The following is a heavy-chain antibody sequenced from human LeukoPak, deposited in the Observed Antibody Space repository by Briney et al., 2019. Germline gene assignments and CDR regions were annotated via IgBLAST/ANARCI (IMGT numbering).Heavy chain of an antibody. CDR1: GYSFTSYW. CDR3: ARLRNLEPPSNWFDP. J-gene: IGHJ5*02. V-gene: IGHV5-51*01. Sequence: GESLKISCKGSGYSFTSYWIGWVRQMPGKGLEWMGIIYPGGSDTRYSPSFQGQVTISADKSISTAYLQWSSLKASDTAMYYCARLRNLEPPSNWFDPWGQGTLVTVSS. CDR2: IYPGGSDT. D-gene: IGHD1-1*01.